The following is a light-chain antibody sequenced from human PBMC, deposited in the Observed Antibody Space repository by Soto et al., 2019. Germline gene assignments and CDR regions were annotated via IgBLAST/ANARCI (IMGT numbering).Light chain of an antibody. CDR1: QSVSRN. V-gene: IGKV3-15*01. CDR2: GAS. Sequence: EIAMTQSPATLSVSPGERATLSCRASQSVSRNLAWYQQKPGQAPRLLISGASTRATGIPARFSGSGSGTEFTLTISSLQSEDFAVYYCQQYTNWPPYTFGQGTKLEIK. J-gene: IGKJ2*01. CDR3: QQYTNWPPYT.